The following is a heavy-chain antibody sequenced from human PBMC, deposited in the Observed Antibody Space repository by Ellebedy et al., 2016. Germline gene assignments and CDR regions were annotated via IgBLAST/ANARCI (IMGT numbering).Heavy chain of an antibody. CDR1: GFSLGTSAVV. D-gene: IGHD1-14*01. Sequence: SGPTLVKPTQTLTLTCTFSGFSLGTSAVVVGWIRQPPGKALEWLSFIYGNDDKRYRPSLRSRLTITKDTSKNQVLLTMTNMDPVDTGTYFCAHRSTNREVDYWGQGTLVTVSS. V-gene: IGHV2-5*01. CDR3: AHRSTNREVDY. CDR2: IYGNDDK. J-gene: IGHJ4*02.